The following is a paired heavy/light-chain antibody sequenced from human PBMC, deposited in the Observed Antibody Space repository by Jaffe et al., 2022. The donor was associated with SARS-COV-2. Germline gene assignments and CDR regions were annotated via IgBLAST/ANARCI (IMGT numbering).Heavy chain of an antibody. CDR1: GFTFSNAW. CDR3: TYFIGGDYDYVWGSYRPFDY. J-gene: IGHJ4*02. Sequence: EVQLVESGGGLVKPGGSLRLSCAASGFTFSNAWMSWVRQAPGKGLEWVGRIKSKTDGGTTDYAAPVKGRFTISRDDSKNTLYLQMNSLKTEDTAVYYCTYFIGGDYDYVWGSYRPFDYWGQGTLVTVSS. D-gene: IGHD3-16*02. V-gene: IGHV3-15*01. CDR2: IKSKTDGGTT.
Light chain of an antibody. Sequence: EIVLTQSPGTLSLSPGERATLSCRASQSVSSSYLAWYQQKPGQAPRLLIYGASSRATGIPDRFSGSGSGTDFTLTISRLEPEDFAVYYCQQYGSSPPFTFGPGTKVDIK. J-gene: IGKJ3*01. V-gene: IGKV3-20*01. CDR3: QQYGSSPPFT. CDR2: GAS. CDR1: QSVSSSY.